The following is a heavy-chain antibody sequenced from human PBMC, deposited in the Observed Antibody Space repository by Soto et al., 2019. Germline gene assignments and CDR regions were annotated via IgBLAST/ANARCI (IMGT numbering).Heavy chain of an antibody. D-gene: IGHD3-22*01. Sequence: EVQLVESGGDLVQPGRSLRLSCAASGFTFDDYAMHWVRQVPGKGLQWVSGLSWNGVTIGYAASVKGRFTISRDNAKKSLYLQMNGLRPDDPALYYCAASRAYDSSVYSGFHYGMDVWGLGTTVAVSS. CDR1: GFTFDDYA. J-gene: IGHJ6*02. V-gene: IGHV3-9*01. CDR3: AASRAYDSSVYSGFHYGMDV. CDR2: LSWNGVTI.